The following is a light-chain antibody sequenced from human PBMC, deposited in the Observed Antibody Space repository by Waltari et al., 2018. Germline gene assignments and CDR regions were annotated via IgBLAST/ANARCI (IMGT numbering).Light chain of an antibody. CDR1: QSVDNWY. J-gene: IGKJ4*01. Sequence: DILLTQSPSTLSASVGDRVTLSCRASQSVDNWYLAWYQLKPGQAPRLLISGSSRRATGVPDRFSGSGSGTDFTLTISRLEPEDFAVYYCHQSGGSGRAFGGGTKVEIK. CDR3: HQSGGSGRA. CDR2: GSS. V-gene: IGKV3-20*01.